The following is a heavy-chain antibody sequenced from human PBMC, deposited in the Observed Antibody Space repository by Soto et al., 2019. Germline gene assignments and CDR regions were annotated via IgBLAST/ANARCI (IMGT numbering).Heavy chain of an antibody. V-gene: IGHV5-51*01. CDR2: IYPGDSDS. D-gene: IGHD2-2*01. Sequence: GESLKISCKGSGFTFTSYCIAWVRQMPGKGLEWLGLIYPGDSDSSYSPSFQGQVTISADKSINTAYLHWSSLKASDTAIYYCAKHEGYCSTTTCSNFDYWGQGTLVTVSS. CDR1: GFTFTSYC. J-gene: IGHJ4*02. CDR3: AKHEGYCSTTTCSNFDY.